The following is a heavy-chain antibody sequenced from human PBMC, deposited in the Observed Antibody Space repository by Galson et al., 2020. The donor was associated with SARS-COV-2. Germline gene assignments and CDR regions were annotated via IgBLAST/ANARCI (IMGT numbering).Heavy chain of an antibody. Sequence: GESLKISCKGSGYSLTSYWIAWVRQMPGKGLEWMGIIYPGDSDARYNPSFQGQVTISADKSISTAYLQWSSLKASDTAMYYCARRGSDYSNSLHDAFDIWGQGTMVTVSS. CDR3: ARRGSDYSNSLHDAFDI. J-gene: IGHJ3*02. CDR1: GYSLTSYW. D-gene: IGHD4-4*01. V-gene: IGHV5-51*01. CDR2: IYPGDSDA.